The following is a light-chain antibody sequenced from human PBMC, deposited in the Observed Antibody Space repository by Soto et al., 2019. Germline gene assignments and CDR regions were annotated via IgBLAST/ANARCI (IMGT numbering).Light chain of an antibody. V-gene: IGLV1-51*01. CDR3: GSWDSSLSAYV. CDR1: SSSIGGNS. CDR2: DDD. J-gene: IGLJ1*01. Sequence: QSVLTQPPSVSAAPGQKVTISCSGSSSSIGGNSVSWYQQLPGTAPKPLIYDDDKRPSGIPDRFSGSKSGTSATLGITGFQTGDEADYYCGSWDSSLSAYVFGTGTKGTVL.